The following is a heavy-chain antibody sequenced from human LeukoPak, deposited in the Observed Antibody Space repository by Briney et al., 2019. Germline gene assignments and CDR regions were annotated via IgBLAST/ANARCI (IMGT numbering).Heavy chain of an antibody. CDR3: ARLFGLPARGVIIGYYFDY. J-gene: IGHJ4*02. V-gene: IGHV4-39*01. Sequence: PSETLSLTCTVSGGSISSSSYYWGWIRQPPGKGLEWIGSIYYSGSTYYNPSLKSRVTISVDTSKNQFSLKLSSVTAADTAVYYCARLFGLPARGVIIGYYFDYWGQGTLVTVPS. CDR2: IYYSGST. D-gene: IGHD3-10*01. CDR1: GGSISSSSYY.